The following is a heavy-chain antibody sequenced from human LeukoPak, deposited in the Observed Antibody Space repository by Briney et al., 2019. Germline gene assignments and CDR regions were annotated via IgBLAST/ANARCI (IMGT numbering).Heavy chain of an antibody. CDR3: ARGGVAPAATKLVVNDY. CDR1: GFTFSSYE. J-gene: IGHJ4*02. V-gene: IGHV3-48*03. Sequence: HPGGSLRLSCAASGFTFSSYEMNWVRQAPGKGLEWVSYISSSGSTIYYADSVKGRFTISRDNAKNSLYLQMNSLRAEDTAVYYCARGGVAPAATKLVVNDYWGQGTLVTVSS. CDR2: ISSSGSTI. D-gene: IGHD2-2*01.